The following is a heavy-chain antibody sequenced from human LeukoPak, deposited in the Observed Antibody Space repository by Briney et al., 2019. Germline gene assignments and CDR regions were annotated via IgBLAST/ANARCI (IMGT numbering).Heavy chain of an antibody. CDR2: IYHSGST. Sequence: SETLSLTCAVSGYSISSGYYWGWIRQPPGKGLEWIGSIYHSGSTYYNPSLKSRVTISVDTSKNQFSLKLSSVTAADTAMYYCARQSRWQQLVVYFDYWGQGTLVTVSS. CDR3: ARQSRWQQLVVYFDY. CDR1: GYSISSGYY. D-gene: IGHD6-13*01. V-gene: IGHV4-38-2*01. J-gene: IGHJ4*02.